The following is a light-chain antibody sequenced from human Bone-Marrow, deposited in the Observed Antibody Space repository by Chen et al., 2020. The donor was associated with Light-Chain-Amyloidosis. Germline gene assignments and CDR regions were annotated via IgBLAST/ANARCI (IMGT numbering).Light chain of an antibody. V-gene: IGLV3-21*02. CDR3: QVWDRSSDRPV. CDR2: DDS. CDR1: NIGSTS. Sequence: SYVLTQPSPVSVAPGQTATTACGGNNIGSTSVHWYQQTPGQAPLLVVYDDSDRPSGIPARLSCSNSGNTATLTSSRVEAGDEAYYYCQVWDRSSDRPVFGGGTKLTVL. J-gene: IGLJ3*02.